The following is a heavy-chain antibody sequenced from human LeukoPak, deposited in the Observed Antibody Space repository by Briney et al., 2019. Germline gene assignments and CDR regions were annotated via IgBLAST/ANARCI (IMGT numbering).Heavy chain of an antibody. CDR2: IYYSGST. J-gene: IGHJ5*02. D-gene: IGHD6-6*01. Sequence: SETLSLTCTVSGGSISSYYWSWIRQPPGKGLECIGYIYYSGSTNYNPSLKSRVAISVDTSKNQFSLKLSSVTAADTAVYYCAREGIAAPQGWFDPWGQGTLVTVSS. CDR1: GGSISSYY. CDR3: AREGIAAPQGWFDP. V-gene: IGHV4-59*01.